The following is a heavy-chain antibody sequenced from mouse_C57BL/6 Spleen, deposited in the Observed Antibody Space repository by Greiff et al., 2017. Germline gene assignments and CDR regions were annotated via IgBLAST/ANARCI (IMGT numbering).Heavy chain of an antibody. J-gene: IGHJ2*01. CDR3: ARGLLYYFDY. D-gene: IGHD2-1*01. CDR1: GFTFSDYG. CDR2: ISSGSSTI. V-gene: IGHV5-17*01. Sequence: EVQRVESGGGLVKPGGSLKLSCAASGFTFSDYGMHWVRQAPEKGLEWVAYISSGSSTIYYADTMKGRFTISRDNAKNTLFLQMTSLRSEDTAMYYCARGLLYYFDYWGQGTTLTVSS.